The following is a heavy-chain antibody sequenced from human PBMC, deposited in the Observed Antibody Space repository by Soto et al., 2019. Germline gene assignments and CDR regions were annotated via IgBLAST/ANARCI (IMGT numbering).Heavy chain of an antibody. CDR3: ARDSNYDFWSGYYTGLRGENGMDV. J-gene: IGHJ6*02. CDR1: GGSISSGGYY. V-gene: IGHV4-31*03. D-gene: IGHD3-3*01. Sequence: QVQLQESGPGLVKPSQTLSLTCTVSGGSISSGGYYWSWIRQHPGKGLEWIGYIYYSGSTYYNPSLKSRVTLPVATSKNKFSIKLSSVTAADTAVYYCARDSNYDFWSGYYTGLRGENGMDVWGPGTTVTVSS. CDR2: IYYSGST.